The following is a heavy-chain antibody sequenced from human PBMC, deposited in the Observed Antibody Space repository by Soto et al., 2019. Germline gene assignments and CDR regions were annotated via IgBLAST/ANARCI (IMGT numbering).Heavy chain of an antibody. V-gene: IGHV4-4*02. J-gene: IGHJ3*02. Sequence: QVQLQESGPGLVKPSGTLSLTCADSGGSISSSNWWSWVRQPPGKGLEWIGEIYHSGSTNYNPSLKSRVNITVHKSKNQFSLKLSSVTAADTAVYYSAREYYDSCGYSSPHDAFDIWGQGTMVTVSS. CDR2: IYHSGST. CDR1: GGSISSSNW. D-gene: IGHD3-22*01. CDR3: AREYYDSCGYSSPHDAFDI.